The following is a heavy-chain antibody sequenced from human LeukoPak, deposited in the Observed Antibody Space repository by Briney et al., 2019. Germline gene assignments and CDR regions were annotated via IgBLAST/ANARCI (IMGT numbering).Heavy chain of an antibody. Sequence: PSETLSLTCTVSGGSISSYYWSLIRQPAEKGLEWIGRIYISGSTNYNPSLKSRVTMSVDTSKNQFSLKLSSVTAADTAMYYCARAPEFSSGWLLDYWGQGTLVTVSS. CDR1: GGSISSYY. V-gene: IGHV4-4*07. D-gene: IGHD6-19*01. CDR3: ARAPEFSSGWLLDY. J-gene: IGHJ4*02. CDR2: IYISGST.